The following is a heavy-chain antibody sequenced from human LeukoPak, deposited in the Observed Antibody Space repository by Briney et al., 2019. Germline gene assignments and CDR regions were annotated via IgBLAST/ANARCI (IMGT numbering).Heavy chain of an antibody. D-gene: IGHD4-11*01. Sequence: GGSLRLSCAASGFTFSSYAMSWVRQAPGKGLEWVSTISGSGSSTYYADSVKGRFTISRDNSKNTLYLQMNSLRAEDTAMYYCARGLPPVMKYYFDYWGQGTLVTVSS. J-gene: IGHJ4*02. CDR2: ISGSGSST. V-gene: IGHV3-23*01. CDR3: ARGLPPVMKYYFDY. CDR1: GFTFSSYA.